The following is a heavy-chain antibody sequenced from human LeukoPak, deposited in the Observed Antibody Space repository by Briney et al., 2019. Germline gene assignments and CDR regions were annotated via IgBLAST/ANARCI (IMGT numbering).Heavy chain of an antibody. CDR3: ARDPYDSSGYCGY. Sequence: PGGSLRLSCAASGFTFSSYAMHWVLQAPGKGLEWVAVISYDGSNKYYADSVKGRFAISRDNSKSTLYLQMNSLRAEDTAVYYCARDPYDSSGYCGYWGQGTLVTVSS. CDR1: GFTFSSYA. D-gene: IGHD3-22*01. J-gene: IGHJ4*02. V-gene: IGHV3-30*09. CDR2: ISYDGSNK.